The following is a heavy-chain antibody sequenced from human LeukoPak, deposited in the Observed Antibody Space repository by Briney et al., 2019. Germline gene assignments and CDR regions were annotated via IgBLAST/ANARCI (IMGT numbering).Heavy chain of an antibody. CDR3: AKERIAVAGTAGLDY. CDR1: GFTFDNYR. J-gene: IGHJ4*02. CDR2: IWYDGSNK. Sequence: GGPLRLSCAASGFTFDNYRMSWVRQAPGKGLEWVAVIWYDGSNKYYADSVKGRFTISRDNSKNTLYLQMNSLRAEDTAVYYCAKERIAVAGTAGLDYWGQGTLVTVSS. D-gene: IGHD6-19*01. V-gene: IGHV3-33*06.